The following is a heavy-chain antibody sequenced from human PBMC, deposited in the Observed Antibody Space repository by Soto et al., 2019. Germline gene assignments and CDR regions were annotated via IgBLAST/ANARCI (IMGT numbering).Heavy chain of an antibody. V-gene: IGHV1-18*04. Sequence: VTVSCKASGYTFTSYGISWVRQAPGQGLEWMGWISAYNGNTSYAQKLQGRVTMTTDTATSTAYMELRSLRSDDTAVYYCAKDRRAGGNSAFYFDFWGQGAQVTVSS. J-gene: IGHJ4*02. D-gene: IGHD3-16*01. CDR2: ISAYNGNT. CDR1: GYTFTSYG. CDR3: AKDRRAGGNSAFYFDF.